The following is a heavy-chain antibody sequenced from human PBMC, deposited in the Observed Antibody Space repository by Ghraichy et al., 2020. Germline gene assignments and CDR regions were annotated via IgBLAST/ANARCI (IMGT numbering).Heavy chain of an antibody. V-gene: IGHV4-34*01. Sequence: SETLSLTCGVYGGSFSGYSWTWIRQPPEKGLEWIGGMNRSGGTTYNPSLKSRVTISADTSKNQFSLKLRSVTAADTAVYFCSRATSRDFMDVWGQGTTVTVSS. J-gene: IGHJ6*02. D-gene: IGHD2-2*01. CDR3: SRATSRDFMDV. CDR1: GGSFSGYS. CDR2: MNRSGGT.